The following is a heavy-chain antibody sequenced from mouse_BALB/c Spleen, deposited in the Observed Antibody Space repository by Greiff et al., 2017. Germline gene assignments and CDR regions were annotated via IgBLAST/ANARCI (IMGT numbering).Heavy chain of an antibody. J-gene: IGHJ4*01. D-gene: IGHD1-1*01. CDR2: ISYDGSN. CDR1: GYSITSGYY. CDR3: ARDRDYYYASSGGYYYAMDY. Sequence: EVKLVESGPGLVKPSQSLSLTCSVTGYSITSGYYWNWIRQFPGNKLEWMGYISYDGSNNYNPSLKNRISITRDTSKNQFFLKLNSVTTEDTATYYCARDRDYYYASSGGYYYAMDYWGQGTSVTVSS. V-gene: IGHV3-6*02.